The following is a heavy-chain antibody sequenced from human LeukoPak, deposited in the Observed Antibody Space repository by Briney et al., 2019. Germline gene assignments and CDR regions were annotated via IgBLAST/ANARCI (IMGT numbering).Heavy chain of an antibody. Sequence: GGSLRLSCAVSGFTFSNYGMSWVRQAPGKGLEWVSVISGSGSSTYYADSVKGRFTISRDNAKNTLNLQMNSLRAEDTAVDYCARDLGQHYDTSDNWFDPWGQGTLVTVSS. CDR1: GFTFSNYG. V-gene: IGHV3-23*01. CDR2: ISGSGSST. J-gene: IGHJ5*02. D-gene: IGHD3-22*01. CDR3: ARDLGQHYDTSDNWFDP.